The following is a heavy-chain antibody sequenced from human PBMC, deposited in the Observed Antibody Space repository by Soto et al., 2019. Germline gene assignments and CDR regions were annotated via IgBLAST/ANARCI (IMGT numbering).Heavy chain of an antibody. CDR1: GDSITGDNW. Sequence: QVQLQESGPGLVQPSGTLSLTCAVSGDSITGDNWWSWVRQPPGKGLEWIGEIHHSGATNYNPSLKSRVIISVDKSKNQFSLKLNSVTAADTAMFYCATQGFYRMGVWGRGTTVTVSS. CDR2: IHHSGAT. CDR3: ATQGFYRMGV. J-gene: IGHJ6*02. V-gene: IGHV4-4*02.